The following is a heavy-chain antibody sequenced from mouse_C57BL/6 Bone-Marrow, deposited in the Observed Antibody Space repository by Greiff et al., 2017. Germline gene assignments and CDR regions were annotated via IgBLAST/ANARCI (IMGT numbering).Heavy chain of an antibody. Sequence: EVQLQASGAELVRPGASVKLSCTASGFNIKDDYMHWVQQRPEQGLEWIGWIDPENGDTEYASKFTGKAPITADTSSNTAYLQLSILTSEDTTVYYCTTVFHYWSQGTTLTVSS. CDR3: TTVFHY. J-gene: IGHJ2*01. CDR2: IDPENGDT. V-gene: IGHV14-4*01. CDR1: GFNIKDDY.